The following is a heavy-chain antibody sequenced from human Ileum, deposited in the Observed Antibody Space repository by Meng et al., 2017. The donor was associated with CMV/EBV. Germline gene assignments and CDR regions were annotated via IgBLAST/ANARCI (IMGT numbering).Heavy chain of an antibody. V-gene: IGHV6-1*01. CDR3: TRAFYYDSSGYYDY. CDR1: GDSVSRNSVT. D-gene: IGHD3-22*01. Sequence: QLPLYPLCPAVVDPSHTLYRPCSNSGDSVSRNSVTWNWITQSPSRGREWLGRTYYRSKWYNDDAVSVKSRITINPDTSKNQFSLQLNSMTPEDTAVYCCTRAFYYDSSGYYDYWGQGTLVTVSS. CDR2: TYYRSKWYN. J-gene: IGHJ4*02.